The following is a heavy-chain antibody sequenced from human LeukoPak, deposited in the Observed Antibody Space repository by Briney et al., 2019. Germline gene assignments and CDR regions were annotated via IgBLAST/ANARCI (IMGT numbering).Heavy chain of an antibody. Sequence: GGSLRLSCTDSGFTFNNYEMNWVRQAPGKGLEWVSFIDTSGDIRYYADSVKGRFTISRDNSKNTLYLQMNSLRAEDTAVYYCAKVSSTIGPFDYWGQGTLVTVSS. J-gene: IGHJ4*02. D-gene: IGHD5-24*01. CDR3: AKVSSTIGPFDY. CDR2: IDTSGDIR. CDR1: GFTFNNYE. V-gene: IGHV3-48*03.